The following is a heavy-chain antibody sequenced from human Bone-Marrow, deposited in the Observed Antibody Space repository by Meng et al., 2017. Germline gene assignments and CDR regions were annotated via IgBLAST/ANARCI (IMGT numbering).Heavy chain of an antibody. CDR1: GGSFSGSS. Sequence: QVQLQQWGAGLLKPSETLYLTCAVYGGSFSGSSWSWIRQPPGKGLEWIGEINHSGSTNYNPSLKSRVTISVDTSKNQFSLKLSSVTAADTAVYYCARGARVAGTDYWGQGTLVTVSS. J-gene: IGHJ4*02. D-gene: IGHD6-19*01. V-gene: IGHV4-34*01. CDR3: ARGARVAGTDY. CDR2: INHSGST.